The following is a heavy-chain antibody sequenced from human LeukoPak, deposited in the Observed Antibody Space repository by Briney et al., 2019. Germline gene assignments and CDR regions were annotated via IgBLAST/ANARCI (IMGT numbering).Heavy chain of an antibody. CDR3: AKANGGNFYYFDY. V-gene: IGHV3-23*01. CDR1: GFTFSSYA. Sequence: GGSLRLSCAAPGFTFSSYAMSWVRQAPGKGLEWVSAISGSGGSTYYADSVKGRFTISRDNSKNTLYLQMNSLRAEDTAVYYCAKANGGNFYYFDYWGQGTLVTVSS. J-gene: IGHJ4*02. CDR2: ISGSGGST. D-gene: IGHD4-23*01.